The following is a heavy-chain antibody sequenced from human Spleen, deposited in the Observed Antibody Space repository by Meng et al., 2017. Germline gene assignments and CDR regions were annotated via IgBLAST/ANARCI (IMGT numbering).Heavy chain of an antibody. CDR2: VFTSGST. J-gene: IGHJ6*02. V-gene: IGHV4-4*07. CDR3: AGDIVVVPAATHGPYYYYGMDV. D-gene: IGHD2-2*01. Sequence: GSLRLSCTVSGGSISNYYYTWIRQPAGKGLEWIGRVFTSGSTSYNSSLKSRVTLSVDTSGNQVSLHLSSVTAADTGVYYCAGDIVVVPAATHGPYYYYGMDVWGQGTTVTVSS. CDR1: GGSISNYY.